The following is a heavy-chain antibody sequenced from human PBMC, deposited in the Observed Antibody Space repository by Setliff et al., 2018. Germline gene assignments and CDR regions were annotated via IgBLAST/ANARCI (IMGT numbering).Heavy chain of an antibody. CDR1: GYSISSGYN. V-gene: IGHV4-38-2*01. Sequence: SETLSLTCAVSGYSISSGYNWGWIRQPPGKGLEWIASIYYRGSTSYYSSLKSRVSISVDTSKNQFSLNLNSVTAADTAVYYCATLTGDRGVDYWGQGRLVTVSS. D-gene: IGHD7-27*01. J-gene: IGHJ4*02. CDR2: IYYRGST. CDR3: ATLTGDRGVDY.